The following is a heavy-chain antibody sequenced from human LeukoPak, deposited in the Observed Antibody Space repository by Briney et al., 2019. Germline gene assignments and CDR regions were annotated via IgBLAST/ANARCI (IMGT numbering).Heavy chain of an antibody. CDR1: GFTFSSYS. D-gene: IGHD6-13*01. CDR2: ISSSSSYI. Sequence: GGSLRLSCAASGFTFSSYSMNWVRQAPGKGLEWVSSISSSSSYIYYADSVKGRFTISRDNAKSSLYLQMNSLRAEDTAVYYCARDLDSSSWYGEGNWFDPWGQGTLVTVSS. CDR3: ARDLDSSSWYGEGNWFDP. J-gene: IGHJ5*02. V-gene: IGHV3-21*01.